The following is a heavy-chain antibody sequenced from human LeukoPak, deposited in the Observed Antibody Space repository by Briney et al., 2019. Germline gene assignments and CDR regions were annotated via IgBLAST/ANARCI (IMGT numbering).Heavy chain of an antibody. J-gene: IGHJ4*02. Sequence: PGGSLRLSCAASGFTFSSYAMSWVRQAPGEGLEWVSAISGSGGSIYYADSVKGRFTISRDNSKNTLYLQMNSLRAEDTAVYYCAKLAAKNIAAAGKDWGQGTLVTVSS. V-gene: IGHV3-23*01. CDR2: ISGSGGSI. D-gene: IGHD6-13*01. CDR3: AKLAAKNIAAAGKD. CDR1: GFTFSSYA.